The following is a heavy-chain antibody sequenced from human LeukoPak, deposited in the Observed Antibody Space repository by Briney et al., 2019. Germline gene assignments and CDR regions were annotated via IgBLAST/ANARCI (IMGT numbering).Heavy chain of an antibody. Sequence: SETLSLTCTVSGGSISSYYWSWIRQPAGKGLEWIRRIYTSGSTNYNPSLTSRVTMSVDTSKNQFSLKLSSVTAADTAVYYCARGTFRSGFDYWGQGTLVTVSS. D-gene: IGHD1-26*01. V-gene: IGHV4-4*07. CDR1: GGSISSYY. J-gene: IGHJ4*02. CDR3: ARGTFRSGFDY. CDR2: IYTSGST.